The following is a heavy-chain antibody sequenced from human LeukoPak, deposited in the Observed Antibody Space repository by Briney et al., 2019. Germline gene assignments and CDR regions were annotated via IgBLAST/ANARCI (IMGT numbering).Heavy chain of an antibody. CDR3: VGPTCLRGSYCSTNF. V-gene: IGHV3-11*03. Sequence: KPGGSLRLSCAASGFGFSDYHMSWIRQALGEGGEWVSNISRSSDYTICAEAVRGRFTIPRDKAKNSMYLQMNSLRAEDTAFYYCVGPTCLRGSYCSTNFWGQGTLVTVSS. CDR1: GFGFSDYH. D-gene: IGHD2-2*01. CDR2: ISRSSDYT. J-gene: IGHJ4*02.